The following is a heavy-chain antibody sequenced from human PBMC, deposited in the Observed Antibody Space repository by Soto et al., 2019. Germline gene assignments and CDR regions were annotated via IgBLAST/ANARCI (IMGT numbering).Heavy chain of an antibody. V-gene: IGHV4-39*01. J-gene: IGHJ5*02. Sequence: SETLSLTCSVSGDSISTSRFYWARIRQPPGEGLEWIGSIYHTGNAYYNPSLKSRVTISVDTSKNQFSLKLTSVTAADAALYYCARDFFDSSDYTTNWFDPWGQGTLVTVSS. D-gene: IGHD3-22*01. CDR1: GDSISTSRFY. CDR3: ARDFFDSSDYTTNWFDP. CDR2: IYHTGNA.